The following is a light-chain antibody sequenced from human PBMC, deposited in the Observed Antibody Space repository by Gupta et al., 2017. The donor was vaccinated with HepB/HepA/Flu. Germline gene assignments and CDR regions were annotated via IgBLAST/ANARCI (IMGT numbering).Light chain of an antibody. Sequence: QSVLTQPPSVSGAPGPRVTISCPGSSSNIGAGYDVHWYQQLPGTAPKLLIYGNSNRPSGVPDRFSGSKSGTSAALAITGLQAEDEADYYCQSYDSSLRGSVFGGGTKVTVL. CDR1: SSNIGAGYD. CDR3: QSYDSSLRGSV. CDR2: GNS. V-gene: IGLV1-40*01. J-gene: IGLJ3*02.